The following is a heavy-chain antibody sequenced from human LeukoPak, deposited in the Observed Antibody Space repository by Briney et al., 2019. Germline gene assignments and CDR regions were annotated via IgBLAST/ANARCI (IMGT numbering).Heavy chain of an antibody. J-gene: IGHJ3*02. Sequence: GGSLRLSCAASGFTFSDYYMSWIRQAPGKGLEWVSYISGGGTTIYYADSVKGQFTISRDNAKNSLYLQMNSLRAEDTAVYYCARDRTSSSWRPDSFDIWGQGTMVTVSP. CDR2: ISGGGTTI. V-gene: IGHV3-11*01. D-gene: IGHD6-13*01. CDR1: GFTFSDYY. CDR3: ARDRTSSSWRPDSFDI.